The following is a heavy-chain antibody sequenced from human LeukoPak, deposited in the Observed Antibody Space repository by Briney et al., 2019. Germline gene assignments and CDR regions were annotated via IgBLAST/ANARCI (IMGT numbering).Heavy chain of an antibody. CDR1: GFTFSSYA. CDR3: ATSEMATDPPDY. Sequence: PGGSLRLSCAASGFTFSSYAMSWVRQAPGKGLEWVSAISGSGGSTYYADSVKGRFTISRGNSKNTLYLQMNSLRAEDTAVYYCATSEMATDPPDYWGQGTLVTVSS. V-gene: IGHV3-23*01. J-gene: IGHJ4*02. D-gene: IGHD5-24*01. CDR2: ISGSGGST.